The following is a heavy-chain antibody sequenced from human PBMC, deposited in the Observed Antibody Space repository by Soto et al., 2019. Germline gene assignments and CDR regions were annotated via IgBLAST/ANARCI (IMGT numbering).Heavy chain of an antibody. CDR1: GFTFTRYS. CDR3: ARESEDLTSNFDY. CDR2: ISSTTNYI. J-gene: IGHJ4*02. Sequence: GGSLRLSWAASGFTFTRYSMNWVRQAPGKGLEWVSSISSTTNYIYYGDSMKGRFTISRDNAKNSLYLEMKSLRAEDTAVYYCARESEDLTSNFDYWGQGTLVTVSS. V-gene: IGHV3-21*06.